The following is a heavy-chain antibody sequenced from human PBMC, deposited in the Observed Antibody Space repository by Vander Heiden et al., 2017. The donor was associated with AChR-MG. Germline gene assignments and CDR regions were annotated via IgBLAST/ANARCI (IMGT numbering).Heavy chain of an antibody. J-gene: IGHJ6*03. D-gene: IGHD2-2*01. CDR3: ASCPSYCSSTSCYLGATRYYYMDV. CDR2: IIPIFGTA. V-gene: IGHV1-69*01. CDR1: GGTFSSYA. Sequence: QVQLVQSGAEVKKPGSSVKVSCKAPGGTFSSYATSWVRQAPGQGLEWMGGIIPIFGTANYAQKFQGRVTITADESTSTAYMELSSLRSEDTAVYYCASCPSYCSSTSCYLGATRYYYMDVWGKGTTVTVSS.